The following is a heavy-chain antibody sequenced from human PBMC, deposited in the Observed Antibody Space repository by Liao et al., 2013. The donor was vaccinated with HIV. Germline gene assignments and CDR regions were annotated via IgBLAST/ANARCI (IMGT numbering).Heavy chain of an antibody. CDR3: ARDPRRGLFYFDL. CDR1: GGSISSNY. CDR2: SSYSGST. D-gene: IGHD3-10*01. J-gene: IGHJ4*02. Sequence: QVQLQESGPGLVKPSETLSLTCTVSGGSISSNYWSWIRQPPGKGLTWIGYSSYSGSTNYNPSLKSRVTMSVDTSRNQFSLSLSSVTAADTAIYYCARDPRRGLFYFDLWGPGTQVTVSS. V-gene: IGHV4-59*01.